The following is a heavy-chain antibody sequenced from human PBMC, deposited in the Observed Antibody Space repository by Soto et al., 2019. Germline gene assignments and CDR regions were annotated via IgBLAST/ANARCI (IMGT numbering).Heavy chain of an antibody. CDR3: AKVKYYGSGSYSSYFDY. CDR2: ISYDGSNK. D-gene: IGHD3-10*01. CDR1: GFTFSSYG. Sequence: PGGSLRLSCAASGFTFSSYGMHWVRQAPGKGLEWVAVISYDGSNKYYADSVKGRFTISRDNSKNTLYPQMNSLRAEDTAVYYCAKVKYYGSGSYSSYFDYWGQGTLVTVSS. V-gene: IGHV3-30*18. J-gene: IGHJ4*02.